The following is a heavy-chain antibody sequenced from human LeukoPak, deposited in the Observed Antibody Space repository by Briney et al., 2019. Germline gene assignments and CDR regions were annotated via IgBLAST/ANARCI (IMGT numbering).Heavy chain of an antibody. J-gene: IGHJ4*02. D-gene: IGHD2-15*01. CDR3: ARDLSLYCSGGSCYSLNY. CDR1: GFTFSSYA. Sequence: GGSLRLSCAASGFTFSSYAMSWVRQAPGKGLELVSSISGSGGSTYYADSVKGRFTISRDNSKNTLYLQMNSLRAEATAVYYCARDLSLYCSGGSCYSLNYWGQGTLVTVSS. CDR2: ISGSGGST. V-gene: IGHV3-23*01.